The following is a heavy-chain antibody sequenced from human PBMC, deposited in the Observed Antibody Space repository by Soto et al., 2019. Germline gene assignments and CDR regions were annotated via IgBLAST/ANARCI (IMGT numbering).Heavy chain of an antibody. D-gene: IGHD3-9*01. J-gene: IGHJ4*02. CDR2: SGTDSNT. V-gene: IGHV3-23*01. CDR3: TTYIRRNTFDI. CDR1: GFTFSSYA. Sequence: EVQLLESGGGLAQPGGSLRLSCAASGFTFSSYAMSWVRQAPGKGLEWVSTSGTDSNTFYADSVKGRFTISRDNSKNTLYLQMNSLRVEDTAVYFCTTYIRRNTFDIWGRGNPGHRLL.